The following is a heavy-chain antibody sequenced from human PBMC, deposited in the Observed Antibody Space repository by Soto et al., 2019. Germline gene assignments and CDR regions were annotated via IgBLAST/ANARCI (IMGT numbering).Heavy chain of an antibody. D-gene: IGHD3-22*01. J-gene: IGHJ4*02. CDR2: ISWNSGSI. CDR3: AKDGLNYYDSSGYLGY. CDR1: GFTFDDYA. V-gene: IGHV3-9*01. Sequence: GGSLRLSCAASGFTFDDYAMHWVRQAPGKGLEWVSGISWNSGSIGYADSVKGRFTISRDNAKNSLYLQMNSLRAEDTALYYCAKDGLNYYDSSGYLGYWGQGTLVTVSS.